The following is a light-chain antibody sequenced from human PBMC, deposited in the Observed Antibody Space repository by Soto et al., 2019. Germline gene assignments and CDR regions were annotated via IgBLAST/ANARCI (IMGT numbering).Light chain of an antibody. Sequence: EIALTQSPATLSVSPGERATLSCRASQSVSSKLAWYQQKPGQAPRLLIYAASTRAAGIPARFSGSGSGTEFTLTISSLQSEDFAVYYCQQYNDWRTFGQGTQVEIK. CDR1: QSVSSK. CDR3: QQYNDWRT. V-gene: IGKV3-15*01. J-gene: IGKJ2*01. CDR2: AAS.